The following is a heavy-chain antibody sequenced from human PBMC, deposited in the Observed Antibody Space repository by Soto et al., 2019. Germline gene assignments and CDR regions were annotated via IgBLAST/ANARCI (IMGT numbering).Heavy chain of an antibody. CDR3: ARDRDCSGGRCYSGFWFDP. CDR1: GYTFIDFG. CDR2: TNTYNGNT. Sequence: ASVKVSCKASGYTFIDFGITWVRQAPGQGLEWMGWTNTYNGNTNYAQKFQGRVTMTTDTSTSTAYMELRSLRSDDTAVYYCARDRDCSGGRCYSGFWFDPWGQGTQVTVPQ. V-gene: IGHV1-18*01. J-gene: IGHJ5*02. D-gene: IGHD2-15*01.